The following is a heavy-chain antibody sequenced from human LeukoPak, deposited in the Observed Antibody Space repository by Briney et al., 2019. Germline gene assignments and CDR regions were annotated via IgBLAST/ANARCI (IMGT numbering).Heavy chain of an antibody. CDR1: GDSISSYY. CDR3: ARDMVRGVKAYLSWFDP. CDR2: MYVSGST. Sequence: SETLSLTCTVSGDSISSYYWSWIRQPAGKGLEWIGRMYVSGSTNYNPSLKSRVTMSVDTSKNQFSLKMTSVTDADTAFYYCARDMVRGVKAYLSWFDPWGQGILVTVST. J-gene: IGHJ5*02. V-gene: IGHV4-4*07. D-gene: IGHD3-10*01.